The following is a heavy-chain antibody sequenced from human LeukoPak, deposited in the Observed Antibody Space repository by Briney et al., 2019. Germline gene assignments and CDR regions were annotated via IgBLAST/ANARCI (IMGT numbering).Heavy chain of an antibody. D-gene: IGHD3-22*01. Sequence: SETLSLTRTVSGYSISSGYYWGWIRQPPGKGLEWIGSIYHSGSTYYNPSLKSRVTISVDTSKNQFSLKLSSVTAADTAVYYCARSSSGSHFDYWGQGTLVTVSS. CDR3: ARSSSGSHFDY. CDR1: GYSISSGYY. V-gene: IGHV4-38-2*02. CDR2: IYHSGST. J-gene: IGHJ4*02.